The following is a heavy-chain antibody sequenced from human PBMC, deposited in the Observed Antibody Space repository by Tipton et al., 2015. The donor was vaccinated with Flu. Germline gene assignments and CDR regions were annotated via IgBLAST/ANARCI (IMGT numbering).Heavy chain of an antibody. CDR1: GGSISSYY. V-gene: IGHV4-59*01. J-gene: IGHJ3*02. CDR3: ARGEYYDSSGDPAAFDI. Sequence: TLSLTCTVSGGSISSYYWSWIRQPPGKGLEWIGYIYYSGSTNYNPSLKSRVTISVDTSKNQFSLKLSSVTAADTAVYYCARGEYYDSSGDPAAFDIWGQGTMVTVSS. CDR2: IYYSGST. D-gene: IGHD3-22*01.